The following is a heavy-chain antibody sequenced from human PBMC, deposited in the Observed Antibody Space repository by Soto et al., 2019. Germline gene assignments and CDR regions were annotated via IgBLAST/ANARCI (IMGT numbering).Heavy chain of an antibody. J-gene: IGHJ6*02. Sequence: QMQLVQSGPEVKKPGTSVKVSCKASGFTFTSSARQWVRQARGQRLEWIGWIVVGSGNTNYAQKFQERVTITRDMSTSTAYMELSSLRTEDTAVYYCAAEGTVTTGMDVWGQWTTVTVSS. V-gene: IGHV1-58*02. CDR2: IVVGSGNT. CDR1: GFTFTSSA. D-gene: IGHD4-17*01. CDR3: AAEGTVTTGMDV.